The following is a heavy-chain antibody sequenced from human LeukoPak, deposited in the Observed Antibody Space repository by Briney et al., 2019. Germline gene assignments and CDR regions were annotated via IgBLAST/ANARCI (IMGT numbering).Heavy chain of an antibody. CDR1: GFTFSSYG. D-gene: IGHD3-3*01. Sequence: PGGSLRLSCAASGFTFSSYGMHWVRQAPGKGPEWVAFIRYDGGNKYYADSVKGRFTISRDNSKNTLYLQMNSLRAEDTAVYYCAKDSFLEWSSYYYYYMDVWGKGTTVTVSS. V-gene: IGHV3-30*02. CDR3: AKDSFLEWSSYYYYYMDV. CDR2: IRYDGGNK. J-gene: IGHJ6*03.